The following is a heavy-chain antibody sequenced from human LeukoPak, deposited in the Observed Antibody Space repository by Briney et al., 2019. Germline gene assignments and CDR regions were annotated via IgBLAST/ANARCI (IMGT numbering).Heavy chain of an antibody. J-gene: IGHJ4*02. Sequence: GASVKVSCKASGGTFSSYAISWVRQAPGQGLEWMGGIIPIFGTANYAQKFQGRVTITTDESTSTAYMELSSLRSEDTAVYYCARDAEGPVAEVYYFDYWGQGTLVTVSS. D-gene: IGHD6-19*01. CDR1: GGTFSSYA. V-gene: IGHV1-69*05. CDR2: IIPIFGTA. CDR3: ARDAEGPVAEVYYFDY.